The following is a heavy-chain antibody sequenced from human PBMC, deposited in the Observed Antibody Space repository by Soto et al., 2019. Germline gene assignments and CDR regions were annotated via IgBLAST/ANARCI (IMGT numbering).Heavy chain of an antibody. CDR2: ITHTGRDT. CDR3: ASRTKDTYPASRIFNF. V-gene: IGHV3-23*01. D-gene: IGHD3-3*01. CDR1: GIIFGSRD. Sequence: GGSLRLSCVAFGIIFGSRDISRVRHSPGEELEWVSTITHTGRDTKYADSVSVRFIFARDNSKNTVYLQMSILKADDSAVYYCASRTKDTYPASRIFNFWGRGTLVTVSS. J-gene: IGHJ4*02.